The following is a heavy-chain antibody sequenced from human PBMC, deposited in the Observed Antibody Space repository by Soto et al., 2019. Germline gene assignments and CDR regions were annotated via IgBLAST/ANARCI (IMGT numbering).Heavy chain of an antibody. J-gene: IGHJ4*02. D-gene: IGHD6-13*01. Sequence: QVQLVQSGAEVKKPGASVKVSCKASGYTFTSYGISWVRQAPGQGLEWMGWISAYNGNTNYAQKLQGRVTMTTDTSASTATIELRRLRSADTAVYYCATDWAAAGPFDYWGQGTLVTVSS. CDR1: GYTFTSYG. CDR2: ISAYNGNT. CDR3: ATDWAAAGPFDY. V-gene: IGHV1-18*01.